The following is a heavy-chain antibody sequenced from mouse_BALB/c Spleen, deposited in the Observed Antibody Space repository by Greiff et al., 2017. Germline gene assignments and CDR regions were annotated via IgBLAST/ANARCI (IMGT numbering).Heavy chain of an antibody. CDR2: ISNGGGST. V-gene: IGHV5-12-2*01. D-gene: IGHD1-1*01. CDR1: GFTFSSYT. Sequence: EVNVVESGGGLVQPGGSLKLSCAASGFTFSSYTMSWVRQTPEKRLEWVAYISNGGGSTYYPDTVKGRFTISRDNAKNTLYLQMSSLKSEDTAMYYCAITTVVATPFAYWGQGTLVTVSA. CDR3: AITTVVATPFAY. J-gene: IGHJ3*01.